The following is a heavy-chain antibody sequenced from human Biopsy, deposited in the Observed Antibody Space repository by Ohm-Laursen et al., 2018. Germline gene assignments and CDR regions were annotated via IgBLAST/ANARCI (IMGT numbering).Heavy chain of an antibody. D-gene: IGHD6-19*01. Sequence: SLRLSCAASGFTFENYAMNWVRQAPGKGLEWVSGISWNSGSVAYADSVKGRFTISRDNAKNSLYLQMHSLRAEDTAFYYCAKASGYSSGWPIDYSGQGNLVTVSS. CDR2: ISWNSGSV. V-gene: IGHV3-9*01. J-gene: IGHJ4*02. CDR3: AKASGYSSGWPIDY. CDR1: GFTFENYA.